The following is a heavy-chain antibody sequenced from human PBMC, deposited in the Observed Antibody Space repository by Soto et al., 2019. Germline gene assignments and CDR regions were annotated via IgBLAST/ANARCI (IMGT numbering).Heavy chain of an antibody. J-gene: IGHJ4*02. Sequence: QVQLQESGPGLVKPSQTLSLTCTVSGGSISSGDYYWSWIRQPPGKGLEWIGYILYSGTTNYNPSLESRLTISVDTSKNQFSLKLTSVTAADTPVYYCARNGALAYWGRGTLVTVSS. CDR1: GGSISSGDYY. D-gene: IGHD2-8*01. V-gene: IGHV4-30-4*01. CDR3: ARNGALAY. CDR2: ILYSGTT.